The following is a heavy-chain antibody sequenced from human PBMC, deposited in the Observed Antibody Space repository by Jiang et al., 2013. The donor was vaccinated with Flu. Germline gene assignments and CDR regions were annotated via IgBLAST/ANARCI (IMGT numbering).Heavy chain of an antibody. CDR1: GYTFTSYA. Sequence: KVSCKASGYTFTSYAMHWVRQAPGQRLEWMGWINAGNGNTKYSQKFQGRVTITRDTSASTAYMELRSLRSDDTAVYYCAREKYYDFWSGYEEIDYWGQGTLVTVSS. J-gene: IGHJ4*02. CDR2: INAGNGNT. V-gene: IGHV1-3*01. CDR3: AREKYYDFWSGYEEIDY. D-gene: IGHD3-3*01.